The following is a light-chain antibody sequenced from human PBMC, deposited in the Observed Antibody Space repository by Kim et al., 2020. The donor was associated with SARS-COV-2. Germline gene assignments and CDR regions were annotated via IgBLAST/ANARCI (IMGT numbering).Light chain of an antibody. CDR1: QTISSY. CDR2: AAS. Sequence: DIQMTQSPSSLSASVGDRVTITCRASQTISSYLNWYQQKPGKAPKLLIYAASSLQGGVPSRFSGSGSGTDFTLTITSLQAEDFATHYCQQSYSIPLTFGGGTKLEI. V-gene: IGKV1-39*01. CDR3: QQSYSIPLT. J-gene: IGKJ4*01.